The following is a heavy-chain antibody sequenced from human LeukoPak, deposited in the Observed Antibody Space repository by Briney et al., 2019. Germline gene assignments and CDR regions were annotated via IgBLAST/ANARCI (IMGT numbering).Heavy chain of an antibody. CDR2: IYPDDSET. CDR1: GYRFTTDY. Sequence: GESLKISCKASGYRFTTDYIGWVRQMPGKGLEWMGIIYPDDSETNYSPSFQGQVTISADKSISTAYLQWGSLRASDTAMYYCARSPSPRGSFDYWGQGTLVTVSS. J-gene: IGHJ4*02. CDR3: ARSPSPRGSFDY. D-gene: IGHD2-2*01. V-gene: IGHV5-51*01.